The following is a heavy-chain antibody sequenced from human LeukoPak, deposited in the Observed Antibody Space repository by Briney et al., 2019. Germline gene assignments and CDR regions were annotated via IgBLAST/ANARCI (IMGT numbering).Heavy chain of an antibody. CDR2: INHSGST. CDR3: ASDVDTAMAFDY. D-gene: IGHD5-18*01. CDR1: GGSFSGYY. J-gene: IGHJ4*02. V-gene: IGHV4-34*01. Sequence: SETLSLTCAVYGGSFSGYYWSWIRQPPGKGLEWIGEINHSGSTNYNPSLKSRVTISVDTSKNQFSLKLSSVTAADTAVYYCASDVDTAMAFDYWGQGTLVTVSS.